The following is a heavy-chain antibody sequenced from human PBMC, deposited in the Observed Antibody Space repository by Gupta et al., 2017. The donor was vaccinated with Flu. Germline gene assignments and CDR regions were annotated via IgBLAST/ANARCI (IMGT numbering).Heavy chain of an antibody. CDR1: GLIFSSYA. CDR3: ATYGDHGGAFDY. CDR2: ISGSADNT. D-gene: IGHD4-17*01. J-gene: IGHJ4*02. Sequence: EVHLLESGGGLVQPGGSLRLSCAASGLIFSSYAMSWVRQTPGKGLEWVSVISGSADNTHYADSVKGRFSISRDNSKNTLYLQMNSLRAEDTAVYYCATYGDHGGAFDYWGQRTLVTVSS. V-gene: IGHV3-23*01.